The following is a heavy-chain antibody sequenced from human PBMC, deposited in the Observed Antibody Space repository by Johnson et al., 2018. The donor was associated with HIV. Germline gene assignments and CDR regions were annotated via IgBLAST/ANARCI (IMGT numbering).Heavy chain of an antibody. CDR1: GFTFDVYA. J-gene: IGHJ3*02. CDR3: ARASYVWGSYRYTGVCGAFDI. D-gene: IGHD3-16*02. V-gene: IGHV3-20*04. Sequence: VQLVESGGGVVRPGRSLRLSCAASGFTFDVYAMRWVRQAPGKGLEWVSGINWNGSSTDYADSVKGRFTISRDNAKNSLYLQMNSLRAEDTALYYCARASYVWGSYRYTGVCGAFDIWGQGTMVTVSS. CDR2: INWNGSST.